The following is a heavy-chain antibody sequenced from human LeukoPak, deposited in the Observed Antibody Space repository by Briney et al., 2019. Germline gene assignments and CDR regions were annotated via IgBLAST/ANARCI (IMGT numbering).Heavy chain of an antibody. CDR1: GFTFSSYS. CDR2: ISSSSSSYI. Sequence: GGSLRLSCAASGFTFSSYSMNWVRQAPGKGLEWVSSISSSSSSYIYYADSVKGRFTISRDNAKNSLYLQMNSLRAEDTAVYYCARDRYDFWSGYDYWGQGTLVTVSS. J-gene: IGHJ4*02. D-gene: IGHD3-3*01. CDR3: ARDRYDFWSGYDY. V-gene: IGHV3-21*01.